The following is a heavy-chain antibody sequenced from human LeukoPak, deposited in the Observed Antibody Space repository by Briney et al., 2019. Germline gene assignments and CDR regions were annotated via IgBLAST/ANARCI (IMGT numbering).Heavy chain of an antibody. Sequence: PGGSLRLSCAASGFTFSSYWMHWVRQAPGKGLEWVAVISYDGSNKYYADSVKGRFTISRDNSKNTLYLQMNSLRAEDTAVYYCAKSDSSSWYSAFDIWGQGTMVTVSS. V-gene: IGHV3-30*18. CDR2: ISYDGSNK. CDR3: AKSDSSSWYSAFDI. D-gene: IGHD6-13*01. CDR1: GFTFSSYW. J-gene: IGHJ3*02.